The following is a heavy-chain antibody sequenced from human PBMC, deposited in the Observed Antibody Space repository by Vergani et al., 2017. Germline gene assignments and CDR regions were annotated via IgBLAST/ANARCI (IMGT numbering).Heavy chain of an antibody. CDR1: GYTFTSYY. CDR3: ARERVVGFDY. Sequence: QVQLVQSGAEVKKPGASVKVSCKASGYTFTSYYMHWVRQAPGQGLEWMGIINPSGGSTSYAQKFQGRVTMTRDTSISTVYMELSRLRSDDTAVYYCARERVVGFDYWGQGTLVTVSS. D-gene: IGHD2-21*01. V-gene: IGHV1-46*01. CDR2: INPSGGST. J-gene: IGHJ4*02.